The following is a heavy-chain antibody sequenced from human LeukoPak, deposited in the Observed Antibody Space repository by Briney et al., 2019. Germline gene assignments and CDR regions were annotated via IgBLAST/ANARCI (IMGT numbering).Heavy chain of an antibody. CDR1: GYTFTSYD. V-gene: IGHV1-8*01. D-gene: IGHD2-2*01. J-gene: IGHJ4*02. CDR3: ARWVDCSSTSCYGQNDY. Sequence: ASVKVSCKASGYTFTSYDINWVRQATGQGLEWMGWMNPNSGNTGYAQKFQGRVTMTRNTSISTAYMELSSLRSEDTAVYYCARWVDCSSTSCYGQNDYWGQGTLVTVSS. CDR2: MNPNSGNT.